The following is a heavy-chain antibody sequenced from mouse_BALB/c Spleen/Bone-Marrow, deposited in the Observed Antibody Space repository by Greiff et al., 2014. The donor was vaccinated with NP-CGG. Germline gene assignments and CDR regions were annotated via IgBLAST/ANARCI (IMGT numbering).Heavy chain of an antibody. J-gene: IGHJ1*01. CDR2: VNPSNGGT. Sequence: QVQLKQSGAELVRPGVSVKLSCKASGYTFTTYWMHWIKQRPEQGLERIGEVNPSNGGTNYNEKFKSKATLTVDKSSSTAYMQLSSLTSEDSAVYYGARSPGYWYFDVWGAGTTVTVSS. V-gene: IGHV1S81*02. CDR3: ARSPGYWYFDV. CDR1: GYTFTTYW.